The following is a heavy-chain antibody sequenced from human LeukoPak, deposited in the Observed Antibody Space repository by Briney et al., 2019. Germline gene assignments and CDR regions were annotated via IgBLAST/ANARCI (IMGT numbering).Heavy chain of an antibody. J-gene: IGHJ4*02. Sequence: GGSLRLSCAASGFTFSSYWMHWVRQAPGKGLVWVSRINSDGSSTSYADSVKGRFTISRDNAKNTLYLQTNSLRAEDTAVYYCARGARYSSSWYLDYGDYPFDYWGRGTLVTVSS. D-gene: IGHD6-13*01. V-gene: IGHV3-74*01. CDR1: GFTFSSYW. CDR3: ARGARYSSSWYLDYGDYPFDY. CDR2: INSDGSST.